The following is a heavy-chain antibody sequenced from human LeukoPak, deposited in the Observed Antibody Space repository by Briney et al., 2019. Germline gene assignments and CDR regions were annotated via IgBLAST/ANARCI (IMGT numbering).Heavy chain of an antibody. D-gene: IGHD2-15*01. CDR3: ARGRGRYCSGGSCYSTSDYYYDMDV. CDR1: GGSFSGYY. V-gene: IGHV4-34*01. CDR2: INYSGST. Sequence: SETLSLTCAVYGGSFSGYYWSWIRQPPGKGLEWIGEINYSGSTNYNPSLKSRVTISVDTSKNQFSLKLSSMTAADTAVYYCARGRGRYCSGGSCYSTSDYYYDMDVWGQGTTVTVSS. J-gene: IGHJ6*02.